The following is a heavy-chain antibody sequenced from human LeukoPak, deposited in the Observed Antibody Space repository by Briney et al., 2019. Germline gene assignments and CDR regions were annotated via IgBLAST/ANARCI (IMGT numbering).Heavy chain of an antibody. CDR2: IKGNGDTT. J-gene: IGHJ4*02. CDR3: GRDIGSGWSFDY. CDR1: WFTFSGYW. Sequence: PGGSLRLSYAASWFTFSGYWMHWVRQAPGKGLEWVSLIKGNGDTTYNADSVKGRFTISRDNSKNSLYLQINSLRTEDTALYYCGRDIGSGWSFDYWGQGTLVTVSS. V-gene: IGHV3-43*02. D-gene: IGHD6-19*01.